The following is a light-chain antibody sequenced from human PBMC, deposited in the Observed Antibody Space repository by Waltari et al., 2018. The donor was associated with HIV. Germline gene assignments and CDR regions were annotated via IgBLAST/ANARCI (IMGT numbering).Light chain of an antibody. CDR1: QSVGSD. CDR3: QQYNDWPPLT. V-gene: IGKV3D-15*01. J-gene: IGKJ4*01. Sequence: EIVMTQSPDTLSVSPGERATLSCRASQSVGSDLAWYQQKPGQAPRLLIYGTSTRATGIPARFTGSGSGTEFILTISSLQSEDFAVYYCQQYNDWPPLTFGGGTKVEIK. CDR2: GTS.